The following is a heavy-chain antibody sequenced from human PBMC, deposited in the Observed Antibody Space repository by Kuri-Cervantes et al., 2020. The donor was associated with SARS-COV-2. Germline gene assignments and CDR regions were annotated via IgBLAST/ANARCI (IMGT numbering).Heavy chain of an antibody. CDR3: AREGSNDHHDYYDYYMDV. D-gene: IGHD1-14*01. V-gene: IGHV3-53*01. Sequence: GESLKISCAASGFTVSSNYMSWVRQAPGKGLGWVSIIYTGGTTHYADSVKGRFTISRDNSKNTLYLQMNSLRAEDTAVYYCAREGSNDHHDYYDYYMDVWGKGTTVTVSS. CDR2: IYTGGTT. J-gene: IGHJ6*03. CDR1: GFTVSSNY.